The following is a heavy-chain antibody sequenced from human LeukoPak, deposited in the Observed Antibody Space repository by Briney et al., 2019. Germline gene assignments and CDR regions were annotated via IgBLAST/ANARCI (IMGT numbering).Heavy chain of an antibody. CDR2: ISSSSSYI. CDR1: GFTFSSYS. Sequence: GGSLGLSCAASGFTFSSYSMNWVRQAPGKGLEWVSSISSSSSYIYYADSVKGRFTISRDNSKNTLFLQMNSLRAEDTAVYYCAKETYSSGWYPYFDYWGQGTLVTVSS. V-gene: IGHV3-21*04. D-gene: IGHD6-19*01. J-gene: IGHJ4*02. CDR3: AKETYSSGWYPYFDY.